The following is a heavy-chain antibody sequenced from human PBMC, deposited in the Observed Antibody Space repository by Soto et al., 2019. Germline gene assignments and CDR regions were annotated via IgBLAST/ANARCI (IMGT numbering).Heavy chain of an antibody. CDR1: GFTFSSYA. Sequence: GGSLRLSCAASGFTFSSYAMSWVRQAPGKGLDWVSTISDSGNNTYSVDSVKGRFTISRDNSKNTLYLQMNSLRAEDTAVYYCARDRYRDPLWGQDDFDYWGQGGLVTVYS. CDR3: ARDRYRDPLWGQDDFDY. J-gene: IGHJ4*02. CDR2: ISDSGNNT. V-gene: IGHV3-23*01. D-gene: IGHD4-17*01.